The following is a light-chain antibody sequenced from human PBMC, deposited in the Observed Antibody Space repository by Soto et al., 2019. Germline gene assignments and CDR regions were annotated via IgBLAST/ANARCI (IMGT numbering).Light chain of an antibody. J-gene: IGKJ1*01. Sequence: DIQMTQSPSSVSASVGDRVTITCRTSQSFSNYLAWYQHRPGKAPKLLIYGASSLQSGVPSRFSGSGSGTYFVLTITNLQPEDVATYYCQKYNKAPWIFGQGTKV. CDR1: QSFSNY. CDR2: GAS. CDR3: QKYNKAPWI. V-gene: IGKV1-27*01.